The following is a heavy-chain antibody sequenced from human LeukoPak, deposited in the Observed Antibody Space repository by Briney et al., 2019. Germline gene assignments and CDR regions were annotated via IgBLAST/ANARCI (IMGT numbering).Heavy chain of an antibody. CDR2: INPSGGST. V-gene: IGHV1-46*01. CDR1: GYTFTSYY. CDR3: ARVGGYSGYDSLRYFDY. Sequence: ASVKVSRKASGYTFTSYYMHWVRQAPGQGLEWMGIINPSGGSTSYAQKFQGRVTMTRDTSTSTVYMELSSLRSEDTAAYYCARVGGYSGYDSLRYFDYWGQGTLVTVSS. J-gene: IGHJ4*02. D-gene: IGHD5-12*01.